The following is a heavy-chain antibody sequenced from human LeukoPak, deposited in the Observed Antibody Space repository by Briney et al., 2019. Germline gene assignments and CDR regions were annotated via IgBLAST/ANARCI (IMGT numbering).Heavy chain of an antibody. D-gene: IGHD3-22*01. CDR1: GFTFSDYY. J-gene: IGHJ4*02. CDR3: ASPERGPNYYDSSGYYY. CDR2: ISSSGSTI. V-gene: IGHV3-11*04. Sequence: GGSLRLSCAASGFTFSDYYMSWIRQAPGKGLEWVSYISSSGSTIYYADSVKGRFTISRDNAKNTLYLQMNSLRAEDTAVYYCASPERGPNYYDSSGYYYWGQGTLVTVSS.